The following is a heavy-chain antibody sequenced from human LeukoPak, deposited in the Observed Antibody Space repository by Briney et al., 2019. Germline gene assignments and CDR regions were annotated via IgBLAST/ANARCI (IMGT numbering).Heavy chain of an antibody. CDR3: AGALRSYYYGMDV. V-gene: IGHV4-30-4*01. CDR1: GGSINNGGYY. CDR2: IYYSGSS. J-gene: IGHJ6*02. Sequence: SETLSLTCTVSGGSINNGGYYWSWIRQHPGKGLEWIGYIYYSGSSYYNPSLKSRVTISVDTSKNQFSLKLSSVTAADTAVYYCAGALRSYYYGMDVWGQGTTVTVSS. D-gene: IGHD2-15*01.